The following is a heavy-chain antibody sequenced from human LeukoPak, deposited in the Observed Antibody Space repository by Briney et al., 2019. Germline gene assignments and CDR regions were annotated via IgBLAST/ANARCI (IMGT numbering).Heavy chain of an antibody. J-gene: IGHJ4*02. CDR3: ARDVSATGGKDY. CDR2: IKQDGSHK. CDR1: RFTFSSYW. V-gene: IGHV3-7*01. D-gene: IGHD1-14*01. Sequence: GGSLRLSCTASRFTFSSYWMNWVRQAPGKGLEWVANIKQDGSHKYYVDSVKGRFTISRDNAKNSLYLQMNSLRAEDTAVYYCARDVSATGGKDYWGQGTLVTVSS.